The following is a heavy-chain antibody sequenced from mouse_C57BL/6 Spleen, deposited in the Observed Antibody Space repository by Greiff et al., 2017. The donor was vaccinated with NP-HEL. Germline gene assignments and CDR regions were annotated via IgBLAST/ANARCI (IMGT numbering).Heavy chain of an antibody. V-gene: IGHV1-80*01. J-gene: IGHJ4*01. Sequence: QVQLQQSGAELVKPGASVKISCKASGYAFSSYWMNWVKQRPGKGLEWIGQIYPGDGDTNYNGKFKGKATLTADKSSSTAYMQLSSLTSEDAAVYFCAREGDYYGSSRYAMDYWGQGTSVTVSS. CDR1: GYAFSSYW. CDR3: AREGDYYGSSRYAMDY. D-gene: IGHD1-1*01. CDR2: IYPGDGDT.